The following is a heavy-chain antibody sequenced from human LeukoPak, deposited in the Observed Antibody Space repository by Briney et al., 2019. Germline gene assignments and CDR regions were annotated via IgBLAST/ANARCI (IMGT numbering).Heavy chain of an antibody. CDR1: GYTFTSYG. V-gene: IGHV1-2*02. CDR3: ARDLSSSSGYYFPYGMDV. CDR2: INPNSGGT. Sequence: ASVKVSCKASGYTFTSYGISWVRQAPGQGLEWMGWINPNSGGTNYAQKFQGRVTMTRDTSISTAYMELSRLRSDDTAVYYCARDLSSSSGYYFPYGMDVWGQGTTVTVSS. D-gene: IGHD3-22*01. J-gene: IGHJ6*02.